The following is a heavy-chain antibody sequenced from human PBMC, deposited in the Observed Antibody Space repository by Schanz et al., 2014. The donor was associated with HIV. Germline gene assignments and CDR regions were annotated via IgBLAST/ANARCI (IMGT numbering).Heavy chain of an antibody. CDR3: VRDCVSGCPADY. V-gene: IGHV3-48*02. J-gene: IGHJ4*02. CDR2: INSGSTIK. CDR1: GFTFSNYA. Sequence: EVQLLESGGGLVQPGGSLRLSCVVSGFTFSNYAMTWVRQAPGKGLEWVSKINSGSTIKNYADSVKGRFTISRDNAKNSLYLQMNSLREDDTAIYYCVRDCVSGCPADYWGQGTLVTVSS. D-gene: IGHD5-12*01.